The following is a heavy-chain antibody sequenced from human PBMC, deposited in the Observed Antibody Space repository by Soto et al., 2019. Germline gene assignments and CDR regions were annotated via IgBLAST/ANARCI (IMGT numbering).Heavy chain of an antibody. J-gene: IGHJ6*02. CDR2: IYYRGST. Sequence: ETLSLTCTVSGGSISSHYWSWVRQAPGKGLEWIGHIYYRGSTNYNPSLRSRSTISVDASKSQFSLKLNSVTTADTAVYYCARDGREASGMDVWGQGTKVTVSS. D-gene: IGHD1-26*01. CDR3: ARDGREASGMDV. CDR1: GGSISSHY. V-gene: IGHV4-59*11.